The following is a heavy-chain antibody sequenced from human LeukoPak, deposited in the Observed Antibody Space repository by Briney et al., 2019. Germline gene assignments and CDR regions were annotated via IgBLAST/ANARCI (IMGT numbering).Heavy chain of an antibody. Sequence: GGSLRLSCAASGFTFDDYAMHWVRQAPGKGLEWVSGISWNSGSIGYADSVKGRFTISRDNAKNSLYLQMNSLRAEDMALYYCAKGGSESAARDFYVDVWGKGTTVTVSS. J-gene: IGHJ6*03. CDR3: AKGGSESAARDFYVDV. D-gene: IGHD6-6*01. V-gene: IGHV3-9*03. CDR2: ISWNSGSI. CDR1: GFTFDDYA.